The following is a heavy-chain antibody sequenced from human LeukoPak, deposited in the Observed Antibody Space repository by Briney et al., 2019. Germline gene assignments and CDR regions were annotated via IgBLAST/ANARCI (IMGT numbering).Heavy chain of an antibody. D-gene: IGHD6-19*01. V-gene: IGHV3-48*03. Sequence: PGGSLRLSCAASGFTFSSYEMNWVRQAPGKGLEWVSYISSVGSTIYYADSVRGRFTISRDNAKNSLYLQMNSLRAEDTAVYYCARERRPLSSGWYDDYWGQGTLVTVSS. CDR1: GFTFSSYE. J-gene: IGHJ4*02. CDR3: ARERRPLSSGWYDDY. CDR2: ISSVGSTI.